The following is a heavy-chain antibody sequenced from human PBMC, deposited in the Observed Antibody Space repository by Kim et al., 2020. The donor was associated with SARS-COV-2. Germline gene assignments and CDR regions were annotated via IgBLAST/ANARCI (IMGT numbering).Heavy chain of an antibody. CDR2: IDPSDSYT. V-gene: IGHV5-10-1*01. Sequence: GESLKISCKGSGYSFTSYWISWVRQMPGKGLEWMGRIDPSDSYTNYSPSFQGHVTISADKSISTAYLQWSSLKASDTAMYYCARHLCSSCNGEDYYYYGMDVWGQGTTVTVSS. CDR1: GYSFTSYW. J-gene: IGHJ6*02. CDR3: ARHLCSSCNGEDYYYYGMDV. D-gene: IGHD6-13*01.